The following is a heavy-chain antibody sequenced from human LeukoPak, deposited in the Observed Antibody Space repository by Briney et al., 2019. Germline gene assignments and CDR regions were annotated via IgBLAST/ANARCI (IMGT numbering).Heavy chain of an antibody. D-gene: IGHD2-15*01. Sequence: SETLSLTCTVSGGSISSGSYYWSWIRQPAGKGLEWIGRIYTSGSTNYNPSLKSRVTISVDTSKNQFSLELSSVTAADTAVYYCARGPNIVVVVAASSGSWFDPWGQGTLVTVSS. CDR1: GGSISSGSYY. CDR3: ARGPNIVVVVAASSGSWFDP. CDR2: IYTSGST. J-gene: IGHJ5*02. V-gene: IGHV4-61*02.